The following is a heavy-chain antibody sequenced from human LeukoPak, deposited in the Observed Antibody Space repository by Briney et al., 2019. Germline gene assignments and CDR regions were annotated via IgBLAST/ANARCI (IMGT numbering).Heavy chain of an antibody. Sequence: GGSLRLSCAVSGFTFSTYAMSWFRQAPGKGREWGAAISSSGGSTYYADSVKGRFTISRDNSKNTLYLQMNSLRAGDTAVYYCAKDPTYCGDDCYSGIDYWGQGTLVTVSS. V-gene: IGHV3-23*01. D-gene: IGHD2-21*02. CDR2: ISSSGGST. CDR1: GFTFSTYA. CDR3: AKDPTYCGDDCYSGIDY. J-gene: IGHJ4*02.